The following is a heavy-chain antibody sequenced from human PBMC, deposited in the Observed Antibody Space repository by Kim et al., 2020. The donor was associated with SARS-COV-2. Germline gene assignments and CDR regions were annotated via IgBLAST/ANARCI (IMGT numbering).Heavy chain of an antibody. D-gene: IGHD5-12*01. V-gene: IGHV1-69*01. J-gene: IGHJ5*02. Sequence: NYAQKFQGRVTITADESTSTAYMELSSLRSEDTAVYYCAREGYSGTQFDPWGQGTLVTVSS. CDR3: AREGYSGTQFDP.